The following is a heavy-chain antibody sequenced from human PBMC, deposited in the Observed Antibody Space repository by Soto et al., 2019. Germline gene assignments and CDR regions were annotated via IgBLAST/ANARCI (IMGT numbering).Heavy chain of an antibody. Sequence: GGSLRLSCAASGISFSGSGIHWVRQGSGKGLEWVGRIRTKSNNYATAYAASAKGRFTISRDDSKNTAYLQMNSLKTEDTAVYYCTRLHFIVEPGINYWGQGTLVTVSS. J-gene: IGHJ4*02. D-gene: IGHD6-13*01. CDR1: GISFSGSG. CDR3: TRLHFIVEPGINY. V-gene: IGHV3-73*01. CDR2: IRTKSNNYAT.